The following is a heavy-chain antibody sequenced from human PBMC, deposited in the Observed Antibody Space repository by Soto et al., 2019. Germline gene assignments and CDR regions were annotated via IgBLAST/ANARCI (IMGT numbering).Heavy chain of an antibody. CDR1: DDSISSSNW. Sequence: PSETLSLTCAVSDDSISSSNWWHWVRQPPGKGLEWIGEIHHSGTTNYNPSLKSRVAISVDRSKNQFSLKLNSVTAADTAVYYCAREASKLLVGGRGAFDIWGQGTMVTVSS. J-gene: IGHJ3*02. CDR2: IHHSGTT. V-gene: IGHV4-4*02. D-gene: IGHD3-16*01. CDR3: AREASKLLVGGRGAFDI.